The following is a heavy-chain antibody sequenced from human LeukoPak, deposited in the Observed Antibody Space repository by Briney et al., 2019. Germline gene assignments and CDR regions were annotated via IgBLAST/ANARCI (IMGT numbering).Heavy chain of an antibody. CDR3: ARSVDYYDSSGYLYFDY. CDR2: IIPIFCIA. CDR1: GGTFSSYA. D-gene: IGHD3-22*01. Sequence: ASVKVSCKASGGTFSSYAISWVRQAPGQGLEWMGRIIPIFCIANYAQKFQGRVTITADKSTSTAYMELSSLRSEDTAVYYCARSVDYYDSSGYLYFDYWGQGTLVTVSS. V-gene: IGHV1-69*04. J-gene: IGHJ4*02.